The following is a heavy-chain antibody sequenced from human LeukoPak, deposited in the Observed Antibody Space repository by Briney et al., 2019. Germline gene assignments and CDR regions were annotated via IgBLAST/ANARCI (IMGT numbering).Heavy chain of an antibody. Sequence: GGSLTLSCAVSGFSVNSAWMNWARQAPGKGLEWLGRICDTGNTEYAAPVKGRFTVSRDSKNTLDLQMNSLNAEDTAVYHCARGHYGPWGQGTLVTVSS. CDR1: GFSVNSAW. CDR2: ICDTGNT. D-gene: IGHD3-10*01. V-gene: IGHV3-15*01. CDR3: ARGHYGP. J-gene: IGHJ5*02.